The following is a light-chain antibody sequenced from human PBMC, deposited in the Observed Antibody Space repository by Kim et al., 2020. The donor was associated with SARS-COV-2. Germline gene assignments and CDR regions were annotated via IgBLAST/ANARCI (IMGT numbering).Light chain of an antibody. J-gene: IGLJ3*02. V-gene: IGLV4-60*03. Sequence: SSDKRTCTLISGHNTYISAWDQQQPGKAPRYLMKVESSGSYNKGSGVPDRFSGSSSGADHYLTISNLQSEDEADYYCETWDSYSWVFGGGTQLTV. CDR3: ETWDSYSWV. CDR1: SGHNTYI. CDR2: VESSGSY.